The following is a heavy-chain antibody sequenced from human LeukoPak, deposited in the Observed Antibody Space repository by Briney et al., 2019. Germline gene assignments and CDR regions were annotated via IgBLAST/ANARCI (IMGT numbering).Heavy chain of an antibody. D-gene: IGHD5-18*01. Sequence: GGSLRLSCAASGFTFSSYSMNWFRQAPGKGLEWVSSISSSSSYMYYADSVKGRFTISRDNAKNSLYLQMNSLRAEDTAVYYCARDYRGPVDTAMVADYWGQGTLVTVSS. CDR3: ARDYRGPVDTAMVADY. CDR1: GFTFSSYS. V-gene: IGHV3-21*01. CDR2: ISSSSSYM. J-gene: IGHJ4*02.